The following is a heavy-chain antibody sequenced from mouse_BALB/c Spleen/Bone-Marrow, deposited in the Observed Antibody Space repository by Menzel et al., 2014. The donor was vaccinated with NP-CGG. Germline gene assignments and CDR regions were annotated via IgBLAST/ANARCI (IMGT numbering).Heavy chain of an antibody. D-gene: IGHD1-1*01. CDR2: INPSTGYT. CDR1: GYTFTSYW. V-gene: IGHV1-7*01. Sequence: VQLQQSGAELAKPGASVKMSCTASGYTFTSYWMHWVKQRPGQGLEWIGYINPSTGYTEYNQNFKDKATLTADKSSSTAYMQLSSLTSEDSAVYYCARRAYGSYGLPYWGQGTLVTVSA. CDR3: ARRAYGSYGLPY. J-gene: IGHJ3*01.